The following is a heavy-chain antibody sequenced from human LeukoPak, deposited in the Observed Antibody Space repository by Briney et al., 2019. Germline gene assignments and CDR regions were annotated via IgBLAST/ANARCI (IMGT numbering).Heavy chain of an antibody. CDR3: ARARHWLAYFDY. CDR2: INAGNGNT. CDR1: GYTFTSYA. D-gene: IGHD6-19*01. Sequence: ASVKVSCKASGYTFTSYAMNWVRQAPGRRLEWMGWINAGNGNTKYSQKFQGRVTITRDTSASTAYMELGSLRSEDTAVYYCARARHWLAYFDYWGQGTLVTVSS. V-gene: IGHV1-3*01. J-gene: IGHJ4*02.